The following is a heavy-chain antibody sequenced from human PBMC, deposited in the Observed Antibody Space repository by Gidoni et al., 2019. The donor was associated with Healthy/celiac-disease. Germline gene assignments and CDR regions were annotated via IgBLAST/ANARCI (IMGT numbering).Heavy chain of an antibody. J-gene: IGHJ5*02. V-gene: IGHV4-31*03. Sequence: QVQLQESGPGLVKPSQTLSITCTVSGGSISRGGYYLSWTRQHPGKGLEWIGYIYYSGSTYYNPSLKSRVTISVDTSKNQFSLKLSSVTAADTAVYYCARDRRGQLLSPRFPRFEGTFDPWGQGTLVTVSS. CDR1: GGSISRGGYY. CDR2: IYYSGST. D-gene: IGHD2-2*01. CDR3: ARDRRGQLLSPRFPRFEGTFDP.